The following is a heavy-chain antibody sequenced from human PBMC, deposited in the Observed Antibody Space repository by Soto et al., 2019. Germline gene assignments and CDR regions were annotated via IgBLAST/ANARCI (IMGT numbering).Heavy chain of an antibody. D-gene: IGHD3-9*01. CDR3: ARDADILTGSDAFDI. J-gene: IGHJ3*02. Sequence: GGSLRLSCAASGFTFRNYGMNWVRQAPGKGLEWVSYIGIGSSTKYYADSVKGRFTISRDNAKNSLYLQMNSLRAEDTAVYYCARDADILTGSDAFDIWGQGTMVTVSS. CDR1: GFTFRNYG. V-gene: IGHV3-48*01. CDR2: IGIGSSTK.